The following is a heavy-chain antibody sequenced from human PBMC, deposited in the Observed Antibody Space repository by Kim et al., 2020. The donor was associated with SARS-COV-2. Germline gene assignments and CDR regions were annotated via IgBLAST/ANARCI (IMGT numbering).Heavy chain of an antibody. CDR3: ARIRCYCSSTSCQAAYFDY. D-gene: IGHD2-2*01. Sequence: SGPTLVNPTQTLTLTCTFSGFSLSTSGMCVSWIRQPPGKALEWLARIDWDDDKYYSTSLKTRLTISKDTSKNQVVLTMTNMDPVDTATYYSARIRCYCSSTSCQAAYFDYWGQGTLVTVSS. J-gene: IGHJ4*02. CDR1: GFSLSTSGMC. V-gene: IGHV2-70*11. CDR2: IDWDDDK.